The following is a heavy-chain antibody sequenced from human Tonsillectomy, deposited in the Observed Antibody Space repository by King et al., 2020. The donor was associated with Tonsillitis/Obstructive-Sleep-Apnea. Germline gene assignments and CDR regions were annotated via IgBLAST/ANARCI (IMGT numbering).Heavy chain of an antibody. V-gene: IGHV3-7*04. CDR1: GFTFSSYL. J-gene: IGHJ5*02. CDR3: AREALGWFDP. D-gene: IGHD3-16*01. CDR2: IKQDGSEK. Sequence: VQLVESGGGLVQPGGSLRLSCAASGFTFSSYLISWVRPAPGKGLEWVANIKQDGSEKYYVDSVKGRFTISKDNAKNSLYLQMNSLRAEDTAVYYCAREALGWFDPWGQGTLVTVSS.